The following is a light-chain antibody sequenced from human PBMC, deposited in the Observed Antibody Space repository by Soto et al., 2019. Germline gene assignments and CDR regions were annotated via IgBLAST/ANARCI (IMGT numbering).Light chain of an antibody. CDR2: GAS. Sequence: IVLTQSPGTLSLSPGERATLSCGASQSVTNNFLAWYQQKPGQAPRLLIYGASSRATGVPDRFSGSGSGTYFTLTSSRLEAGDFGVYYCQQDGTPPFTFGPGTKVDI. J-gene: IGKJ3*01. V-gene: IGKV3-20*01. CDR1: QSVTNNF. CDR3: QQDGTPPFT.